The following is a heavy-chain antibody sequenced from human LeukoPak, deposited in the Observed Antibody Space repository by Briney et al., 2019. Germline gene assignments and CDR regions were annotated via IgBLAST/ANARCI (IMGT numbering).Heavy chain of an antibody. CDR3: ARGPLDFWSGYSNTAEYFQH. J-gene: IGHJ1*01. D-gene: IGHD3-3*01. CDR2: IYTRGST. CDR1: GGSISSYY. V-gene: IGHV4-4*07. Sequence: PSETLSLTCTVYGGSISSYYWSWVRQPAGKGMEWLGRIYTRGSTNYNPSLKSRVTMSVDTSKNQFSLKLSSVTAADTAVYYCARGPLDFWSGYSNTAEYFQHWGQGTLVTVSS.